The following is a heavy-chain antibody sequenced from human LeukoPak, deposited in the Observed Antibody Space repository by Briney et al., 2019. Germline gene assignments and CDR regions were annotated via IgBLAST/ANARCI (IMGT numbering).Heavy chain of an antibody. CDR1: GFTFSSYA. J-gene: IGHJ4*02. D-gene: IGHD1-26*01. CDR2: ISSNGGST. Sequence: GGSLRLSCAASGFTFSSYAMHWVRRAPGKGLEYVSAISSNGGSTYYANSVKGRFTISRDNSKNTLYLQMGSLRAEDMAVYYCARDRSGELDYWGQGTLVTVSS. CDR3: ARDRSGELDY. V-gene: IGHV3-64*01.